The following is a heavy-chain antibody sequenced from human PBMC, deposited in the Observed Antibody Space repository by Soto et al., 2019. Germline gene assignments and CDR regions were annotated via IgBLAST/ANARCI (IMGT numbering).Heavy chain of an antibody. CDR3: GRDPQLLEWLDYYYYGMDV. Sequence: SETLSLTCAVYGGSFSGYYWSWIRQPPGKGLEWIGEINHSGSTNYNPSLKSRVTISVDTSKNQFSLKLSSVTAADTAVYYCGRDPQLLEWLDYYYYGMDVWGQGTTVTVSS. CDR1: GGSFSGYY. D-gene: IGHD3-3*01. J-gene: IGHJ6*02. V-gene: IGHV4-34*01. CDR2: INHSGST.